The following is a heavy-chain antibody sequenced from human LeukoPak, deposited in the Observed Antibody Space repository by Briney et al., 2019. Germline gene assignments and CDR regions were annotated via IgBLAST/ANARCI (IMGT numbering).Heavy chain of an antibody. Sequence: GGSLRLSCAASGFTFSSYWMHWVRQAPGKGLVWVSRINTDGSSTSYADSVKGRFTISRDNAKNTLYLQMNSLRVEDTAVYYCARDGDFWSAQGAFDIWGQGTMVTVSS. CDR1: GFTFSSYW. V-gene: IGHV3-74*01. J-gene: IGHJ3*02. CDR3: ARDGDFWSAQGAFDI. CDR2: INTDGSST. D-gene: IGHD3-3*01.